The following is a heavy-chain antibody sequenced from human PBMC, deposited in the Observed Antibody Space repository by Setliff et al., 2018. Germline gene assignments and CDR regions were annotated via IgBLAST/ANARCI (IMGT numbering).Heavy chain of an antibody. CDR3: TRDWGAAGSTNAFDI. D-gene: IGHD1-26*01. CDR2: IGNHNSGNT. V-gene: IGHV3-21*05. J-gene: IGHJ3*02. Sequence: PGESLKISCATSGFSFISYNMNWVRQAPGKGLEWIAYIGNHNSGNTTYADSVKGRFTISRDNAKNTLYLQMNRLRAEDTAVYYCTRDWGAAGSTNAFDIWGQGTMVTVSS. CDR1: GFSFISYN.